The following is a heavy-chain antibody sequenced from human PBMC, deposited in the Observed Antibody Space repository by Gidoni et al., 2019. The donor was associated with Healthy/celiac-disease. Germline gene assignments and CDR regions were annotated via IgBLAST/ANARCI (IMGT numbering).Heavy chain of an antibody. Sequence: EVQLVESGGGLIQPGGSLRLSCAASGFTVSSNYMSWVRQAPGKGLEGVSVIYSGGSTYYADSVKGRFTISRDNSKNTLYLQMNSLSAEDTAVYYCARGPRHCSGGSCHRYNWFDPWGQGTLVTVSS. CDR3: ARGPRHCSGGSCHRYNWFDP. CDR1: GFTVSSNY. CDR2: IYSGGST. D-gene: IGHD2-15*01. J-gene: IGHJ5*02. V-gene: IGHV3-53*01.